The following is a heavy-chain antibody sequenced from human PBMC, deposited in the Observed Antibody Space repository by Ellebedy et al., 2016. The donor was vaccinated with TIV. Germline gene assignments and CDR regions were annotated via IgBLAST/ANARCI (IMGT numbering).Heavy chain of an antibody. CDR2: IPASGDDT. CDR1: GLTSSTNA. V-gene: IGHV3-23*01. J-gene: IGHJ4*02. Sequence: PGGSLRLSCVASGLTSSTNAMAWVRQVPGKGLEWVSTIPASGDDTFYADSVRGRFIISRDTSKNTLFLQMNSLRAEDTAVYHCANSNRFDYWGQGTLVTVSS. CDR3: ANSNRFDY. D-gene: IGHD1-14*01.